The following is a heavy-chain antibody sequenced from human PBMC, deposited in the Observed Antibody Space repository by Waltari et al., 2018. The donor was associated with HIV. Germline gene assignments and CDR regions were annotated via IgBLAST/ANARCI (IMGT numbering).Heavy chain of an antibody. J-gene: IGHJ4*02. CDR2: ISYDGSNK. CDR3: AKDKGGVTYIFDY. D-gene: IGHD1-1*01. V-gene: IGHV3-30*18. CDR1: GFRFSTYG. Sequence: QVQLVESGGGGVQPGRSRRPSCAASGFRFSTYGMPWVRTAPGKGLELVAVISYDGSNKYYADSVKGRFTISRDNSKNTLYLQMNSLRAEDTAVYYCAKDKGGVTYIFDYWGQGTLVTVSS.